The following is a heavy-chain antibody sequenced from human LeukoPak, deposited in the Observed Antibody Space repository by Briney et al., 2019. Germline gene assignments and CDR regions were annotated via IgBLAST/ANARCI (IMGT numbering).Heavy chain of an antibody. Sequence: GGSLRLPCAASGFTFSSYAMHWVRQAPGKGLEWVAVISYDGNNKYYADSVKGRFTISRDNSKNTLYLQMNSLRPEDTAVYYCARSRRRELLGTYFDYWGQGTLVTVSS. J-gene: IGHJ4*02. CDR2: ISYDGNNK. CDR1: GFTFSSYA. CDR3: ARSRRRELLGTYFDY. V-gene: IGHV3-30*04. D-gene: IGHD1-26*01.